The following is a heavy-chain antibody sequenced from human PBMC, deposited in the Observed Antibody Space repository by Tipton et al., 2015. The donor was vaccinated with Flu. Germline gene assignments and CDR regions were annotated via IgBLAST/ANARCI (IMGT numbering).Heavy chain of an antibody. CDR1: GGSISSYY. Sequence: TLSLTCTVSGGSISSYYWSWIRQPPGMGLEWIGYIYYSGSTNYNPSLKSRVTISVDTSKNQFSLKLSSVTAADTAVYYCARDETYYDILTGFRYWYFDLWGRGTLVTVSS. V-gene: IGHV4-59*01. CDR3: ARDETYYDILTGFRYWYFDL. CDR2: IYYSGST. J-gene: IGHJ2*01. D-gene: IGHD3-9*01.